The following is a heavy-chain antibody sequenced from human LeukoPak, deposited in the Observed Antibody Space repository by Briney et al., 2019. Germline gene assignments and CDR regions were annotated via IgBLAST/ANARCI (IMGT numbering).Heavy chain of an antibody. V-gene: IGHV4-39*07. CDR3: ARVTGYMIEDYFDS. D-gene: IGHD3-22*01. CDR2: IYYSGST. J-gene: IGHJ4*02. Sequence: PSETLSLTCAVSGGSISSNSYYWGWIRQPPGKGLEWIGSIYYSGSTYYNPSLKSRVTISVDTSKNQFSLKLSSVTAADTAVYYCARVTGYMIEDYFDSWGQGTLVTVSS. CDR1: GGSISSNSYY.